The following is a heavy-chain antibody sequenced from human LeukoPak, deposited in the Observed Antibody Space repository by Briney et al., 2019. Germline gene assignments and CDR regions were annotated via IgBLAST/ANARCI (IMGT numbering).Heavy chain of an antibody. D-gene: IGHD2/OR15-2a*01. CDR3: ARDDGFYALDY. CDR2: INPSGGST. Sequence: GASGKVSCKASGYTFTSYGISWVRQAPGQGLEWMGIINPSGGSTSYAQKFQGRVTMTRDTSTGTVYMELSSLRSEDTAVYYCARDDGFYALDYWGQGTLVTVSS. V-gene: IGHV1-46*01. J-gene: IGHJ4*02. CDR1: GYTFTSYG.